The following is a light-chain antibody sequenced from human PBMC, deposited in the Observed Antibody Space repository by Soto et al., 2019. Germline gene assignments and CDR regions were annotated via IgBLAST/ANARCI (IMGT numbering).Light chain of an antibody. CDR2: AAS. CDR3: QESYSTPWA. V-gene: IGKV1-39*01. CDR1: QSISSY. J-gene: IGKJ1*01. Sequence: DIQVTQSPSSLSASVGDRVTITCRASQSISSYLNWYQQKPGKAPKLLIYAASSLLSGVPSRFSGSGSGTDFSLTISSLQPEDFASYYCQESYSTPWAFGQGTKVEI.